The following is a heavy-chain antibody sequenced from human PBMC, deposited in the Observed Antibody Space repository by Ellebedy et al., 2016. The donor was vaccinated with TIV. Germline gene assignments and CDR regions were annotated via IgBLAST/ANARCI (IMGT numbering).Heavy chain of an antibody. V-gene: IGHV3-30*03. CDR1: GFTFSSYG. CDR3: VRGGARSSWYWRL. CDR2: ISYDGSNK. J-gene: IGHJ4*02. D-gene: IGHD2-8*02. Sequence: GESLKISCAASGFTFSSYGMHWVRQAPGKGLEWVAVISYDGSNKYYADSVKGRFTISRDNTENSLFLEMSSLRAEDTAIYYCVRGGARSSWYWRLWGQGTLVTVSS.